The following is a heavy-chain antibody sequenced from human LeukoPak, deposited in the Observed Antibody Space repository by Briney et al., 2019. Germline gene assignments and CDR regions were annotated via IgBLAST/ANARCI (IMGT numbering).Heavy chain of an antibody. CDR1: GYTFTGYY. CDR2: INPNSGGT. Sequence: ASVKVSCKASGYTFTGYYMHWVRQAPGQGLEWMGWINPNSGGTNYAQKFQDRVTMTRDTSISTAYMELSSLRSYDTAVYYCARLPGIAVAGHFDDWGQGTLVTVSS. V-gene: IGHV1-2*02. J-gene: IGHJ4*02. CDR3: ARLPGIAVAGHFDD. D-gene: IGHD6-19*01.